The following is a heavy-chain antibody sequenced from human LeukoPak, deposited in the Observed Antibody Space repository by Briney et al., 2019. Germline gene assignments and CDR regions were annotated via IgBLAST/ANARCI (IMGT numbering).Heavy chain of an antibody. CDR1: GFTFSSYW. V-gene: IGHV3-7*01. CDR2: IKQYGSEQ. Sequence: GESLTLSCAASGFTFSSYWMSWVRQAPGKGLDWVANIKQYGSEQYYVDSVKGRFTISRDNAKNSLYLQMNSLRAEDTSVYYCARDKRRDYFDYWGQGTLVTVSS. CDR3: ARDKRRDYFDY. J-gene: IGHJ4*02. D-gene: IGHD5-24*01.